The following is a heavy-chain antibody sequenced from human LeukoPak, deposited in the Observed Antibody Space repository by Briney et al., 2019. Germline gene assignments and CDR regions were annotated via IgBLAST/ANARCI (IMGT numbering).Heavy chain of an antibody. V-gene: IGHV1-69*13. CDR3: ASKGGITMRSSAFMWFDY. J-gene: IGHJ4*02. Sequence: SVKVSCKASGGTFSSYAISWVRQAPGQGLEWMGGIIPIFGTANYAQKFQGRVAITADESTSTAYMELSSLRSEDTAVYYCASKGGITMRSSAFMWFDYWGQGTLATVSS. D-gene: IGHD3-22*01. CDR1: GGTFSSYA. CDR2: IIPIFGTA.